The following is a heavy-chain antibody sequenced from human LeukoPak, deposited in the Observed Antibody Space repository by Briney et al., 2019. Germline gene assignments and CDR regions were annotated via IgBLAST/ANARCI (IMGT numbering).Heavy chain of an antibody. CDR1: GFTFSSYS. J-gene: IGHJ4*02. CDR3: AGGGAPGN. CDR2: ISSSSSYM. Sequence: KAGGSLRLSCAASGFTFSSYSMNWVRQAPGKGLEWVSSISSSSSYMYYADSVKGRFTISRDNAKNSLYLQMNSLRAEDTAVYYCAGGGAPGNWGQGTLVTVSS. D-gene: IGHD1-26*01. V-gene: IGHV3-21*01.